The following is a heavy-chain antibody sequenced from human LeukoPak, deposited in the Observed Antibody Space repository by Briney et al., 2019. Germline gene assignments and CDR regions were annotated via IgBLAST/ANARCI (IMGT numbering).Heavy chain of an antibody. D-gene: IGHD2-15*01. J-gene: IGHJ5*02. CDR3: ARVVVVVAADNWFDP. CDR1: GGTFSSDA. Sequence: GSSVKVSCKASGGTFSSDAISWVRQAPGQGLEWMGGIIPIFGTANYAQKFQGRVTITADESTSTAYMELSSLRSEDTAVYYCARVVVVVAADNWFDPWGQGTLVTVSS. CDR2: IIPIFGTA. V-gene: IGHV1-69*01.